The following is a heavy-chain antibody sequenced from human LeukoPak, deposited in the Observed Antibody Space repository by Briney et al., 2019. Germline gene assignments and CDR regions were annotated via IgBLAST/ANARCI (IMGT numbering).Heavy chain of an antibody. D-gene: IGHD2-2*01. CDR1: GFTFSSYA. Sequence: GGSLRLSCAASGFTFSSYAMHWVRQAPGKGLEWVAVISYDGGNKYYADSVKGRFTISRDNAKNSLYLQMNSLKTEDAAVYYCATISSPMDYWGQGTLVTVSS. J-gene: IGHJ4*02. CDR2: ISYDGGNK. CDR3: ATISSPMDY. V-gene: IGHV3-30-3*01.